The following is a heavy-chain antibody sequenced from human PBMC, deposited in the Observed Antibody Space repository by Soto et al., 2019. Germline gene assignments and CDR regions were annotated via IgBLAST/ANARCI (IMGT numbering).Heavy chain of an antibody. CDR1: GFTFISYA. V-gene: IGHV3-23*01. CDR3: AKDQIPYYDFWSGYEYNWFDP. J-gene: IGHJ5*02. Sequence: GGSLRLSCAASGFTFISYAITLFRQSPVKGRKWVSAISGSGGSTYYADSVKGRFTISRDNSKNTLYLQMNSLRAEDTAVYYCAKDQIPYYDFWSGYEYNWFDPWGQGTLVTVSS. D-gene: IGHD3-3*01. CDR2: ISGSGGST.